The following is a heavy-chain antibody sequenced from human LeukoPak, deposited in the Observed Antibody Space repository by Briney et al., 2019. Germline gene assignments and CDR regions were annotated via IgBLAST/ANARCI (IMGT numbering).Heavy chain of an antibody. CDR3: ATDAGTPDSSSAHSDAFDI. D-gene: IGHD3-22*01. CDR2: IYYSGST. CDR1: GVSISSSSSY. J-gene: IGHJ3*02. Sequence: SETLSLTCTVSGVSISSSSSYWGWIRQPPGKGLEWIGSIYYSGSTSYNPSLKSRVTISVDTSKNQFSLKLSSVTAADTAVYYCATDAGTPDSSSAHSDAFDIWGQGTMVTVSS. V-gene: IGHV4-39*02.